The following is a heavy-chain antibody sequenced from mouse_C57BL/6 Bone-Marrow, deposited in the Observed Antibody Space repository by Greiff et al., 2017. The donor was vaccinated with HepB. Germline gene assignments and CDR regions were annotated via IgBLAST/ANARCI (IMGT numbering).Heavy chain of an antibody. CDR1: GYTFTSYW. CDR2: INPSSGYT. CDR3: ARGCLYGQPLFAC. Sequence: QVHVKQSGAELAKPGASVKLSCKASGYTFTSYWMHWVKQRPGQGLEWIGYINPSSGYTKYNQKFKDKATLTADKSSSTAYMQLSSLTYEDAAVYYCARGCLYGQPLFACWGQGTLVTVSA. V-gene: IGHV1-7*01. D-gene: IGHD1-1*01. J-gene: IGHJ3*01.